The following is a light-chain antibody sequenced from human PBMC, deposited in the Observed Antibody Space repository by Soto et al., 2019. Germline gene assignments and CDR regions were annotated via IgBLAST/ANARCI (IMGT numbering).Light chain of an antibody. CDR1: QSVSSSY. CDR3: QQYENWPPLT. Sequence: EIVMTQSPATLSVSPGERATLSCRASQSVSSSYLVWHQQKPGQAPRLLIYAASRRATGIPDRFSGSGSGTDFTLTISRLEPEDFALYYCQQYENWPPLTFGGGTKVDIK. V-gene: IGKV3-20*01. CDR2: AAS. J-gene: IGKJ4*01.